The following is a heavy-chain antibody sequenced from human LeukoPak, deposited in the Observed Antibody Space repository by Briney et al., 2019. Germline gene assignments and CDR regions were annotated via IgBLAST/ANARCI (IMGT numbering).Heavy chain of an antibody. D-gene: IGHD6-19*01. V-gene: IGHV1-18*01. Sequence: ASVKVSCKASGYTFTSYGISWVRQAPGQGLEWMGWFSAYNGNTNYAQKLQGRVTMTTDTSTSTAYMELRSLRSDDTAVYYCARERWNIAVADDAFDIWGQGTMVTVSS. CDR3: ARERWNIAVADDAFDI. J-gene: IGHJ3*02. CDR2: FSAYNGNT. CDR1: GYTFTSYG.